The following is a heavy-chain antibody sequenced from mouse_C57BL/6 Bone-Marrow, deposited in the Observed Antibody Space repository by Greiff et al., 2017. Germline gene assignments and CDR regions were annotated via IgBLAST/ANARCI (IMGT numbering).Heavy chain of an antibody. V-gene: IGHV1-19*01. CDR2: INPYNGGT. Sequence: LQQSGPVLVKPGASVKMSCKASGYTFTDYYMNWVKQSHGKSLEWIGVINPYNGGTSYNQTFKGKATLTVDKSSSTAYMELNSLTSEDSAVYYCARKGLITTVVAYYLDYWGQGTTLTVSS. J-gene: IGHJ2*01. CDR3: ARKGLITTVVAYYLDY. D-gene: IGHD1-1*01. CDR1: GYTFTDYY.